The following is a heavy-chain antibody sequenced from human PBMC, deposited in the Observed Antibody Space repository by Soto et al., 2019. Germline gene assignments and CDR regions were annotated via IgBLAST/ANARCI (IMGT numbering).Heavy chain of an antibody. V-gene: IGHV4-31*03. J-gene: IGHJ4*02. CDR3: ARGPGTMAKIDY. CDR2: ISYSGTT. D-gene: IGHD3-10*01. Sequence: SETLSLTCTVIGGSISSGGSYWSWIRQLPGTGLEWIGYISYSGTTYYSPSLKSRLTISVDTSKNQFSLKLSSVTAADTAVYYCARGPGTMAKIDYWGQGTLVTVSS. CDR1: GGSISSGGSY.